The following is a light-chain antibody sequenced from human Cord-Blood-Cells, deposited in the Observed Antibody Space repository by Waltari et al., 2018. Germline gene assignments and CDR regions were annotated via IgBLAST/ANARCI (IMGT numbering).Light chain of an antibody. V-gene: IGLV3-19*01. J-gene: IGLJ1*01. CDR2: GKN. CDR3: NSRDSSGNHP. CDR1: RLRSYY. Sequence: SSALTQDPAVSVALGQTVRITCQGDRLRSYYASWYQQKPAQAPVLVIDGKNNRPSGIPDRFSGSSSGNTASLTITGAQAEDEADYYCNSRDSSGNHPFGTGTKVTVL.